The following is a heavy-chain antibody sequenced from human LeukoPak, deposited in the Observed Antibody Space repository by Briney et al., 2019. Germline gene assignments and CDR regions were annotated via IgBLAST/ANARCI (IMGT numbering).Heavy chain of an antibody. V-gene: IGHV4-59*08. CDR3: ARRQISGSYSHDDAFDI. Sequence: PSETLSLTCTVSGGSINGYYWNWIRQPPGKGLEWIGYIYYSGSTNYNPSLKSRVTISVDMSKNQFSLKLSSVTAADTAVYYCARRQISGSYSHDDAFDIWGQGTMVTVFS. CDR2: IYYSGST. D-gene: IGHD1-26*01. J-gene: IGHJ3*02. CDR1: GGSINGYY.